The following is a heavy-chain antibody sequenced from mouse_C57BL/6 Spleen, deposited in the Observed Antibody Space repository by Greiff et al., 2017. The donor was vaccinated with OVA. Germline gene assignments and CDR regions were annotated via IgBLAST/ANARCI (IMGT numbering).Heavy chain of an antibody. Sequence: VQLQQSGPELVKPGASVKISCKASGYAFSSSWMNWVKQRPGKGLEWIGRIYPGDGDTNYNGKFKGKATLTADKSSSTAYMQLSSLTSEDSAVYFCARGDPVVAKADWGQGTLVTVSA. V-gene: IGHV1-82*01. D-gene: IGHD1-1*01. CDR1: GYAFSSSW. CDR3: ARGDPVVAKAD. J-gene: IGHJ3*01. CDR2: IYPGDGDT.